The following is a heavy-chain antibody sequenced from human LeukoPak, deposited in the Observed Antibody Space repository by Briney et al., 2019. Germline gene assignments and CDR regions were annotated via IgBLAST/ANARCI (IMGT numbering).Heavy chain of an antibody. D-gene: IGHD6-6*01. Sequence: GESLKISCKGSGYSFTNYWIGWVRQIPGIGLEWMGIIYPGNSDTRYSPSFQGQVTFSADKSISTAYPQWSSLKASDTAMYYCARHLSVDRSSSRWFDPWGQGTLVTVSS. CDR1: GYSFTNYW. V-gene: IGHV5-51*01. J-gene: IGHJ5*02. CDR3: ARHLSVDRSSSRWFDP. CDR2: IYPGNSDT.